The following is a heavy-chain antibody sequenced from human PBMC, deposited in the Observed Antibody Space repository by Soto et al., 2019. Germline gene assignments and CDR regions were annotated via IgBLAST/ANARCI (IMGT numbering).Heavy chain of an antibody. CDR3: ARDGVGATTFFGYLDY. V-gene: IGHV3-23*01. CDR2: ISGSGGST. J-gene: IGHJ4*02. CDR1: GFTFSSYA. D-gene: IGHD1-26*01. Sequence: GGSLRLSCAASGFTFSSYAMSWVRQAPGKGMEWVSAISGSGGSTYYADSVKGRFTISRDNFKKTLYLQMDSLRAEDTAVYYCARDGVGATTFFGYLDYWGQGALVTVSS.